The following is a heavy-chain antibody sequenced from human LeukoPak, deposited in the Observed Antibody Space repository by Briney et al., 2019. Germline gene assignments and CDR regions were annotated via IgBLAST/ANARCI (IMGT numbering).Heavy chain of an antibody. D-gene: IGHD1-26*01. V-gene: IGHV4-59*01. Sequence: SETLSLTCTVSGDSISSYYWSWIRQPPGEGLQWIGYIFYSGSTNYNASLRSRVAISVDTSKNQFSLRLTSVTAADTAVYYCAGRSARYFDHWGLGALVTVSS. J-gene: IGHJ4*02. CDR3: AGRSARYFDH. CDR2: IFYSGST. CDR1: GDSISSYY.